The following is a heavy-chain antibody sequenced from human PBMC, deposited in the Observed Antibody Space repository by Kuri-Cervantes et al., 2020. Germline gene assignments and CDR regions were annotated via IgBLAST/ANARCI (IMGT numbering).Heavy chain of an antibody. CDR2: ISAYNGDT. CDR1: GYTFTNYG. J-gene: IGHJ3*02. CDR3: ARAFSSGWYARYAFDI. V-gene: IGHV1-18*01. D-gene: IGHD6-19*01. Sequence: ASVKVSCKASGYTFTNYGISWVRQAPGQGLEWMGWISAYNGDTNYAQKLQGRVTMTTDTSTSTAYMELRSLRSDDTAVYYCARAFSSGWYARYAFDIWGQGTMVTVSS.